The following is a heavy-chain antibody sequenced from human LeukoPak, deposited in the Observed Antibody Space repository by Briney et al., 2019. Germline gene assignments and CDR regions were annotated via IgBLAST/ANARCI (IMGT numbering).Heavy chain of an antibody. CDR1: GGSISSGSYY. V-gene: IGHV4-61*02. CDR2: IYTSGTT. J-gene: IGHJ4*02. Sequence: SETLSLTCTVSGGSISSGSYYWSWIRQLAGKGLEWIGRIYTSGTTNYNPSLKSRVTISVDTSKNQFSLKLSSVTAADTAVYYCARVEVSTVTIDWGQGTLVTVSS. CDR3: ARVEVSTVTID. D-gene: IGHD4-17*01.